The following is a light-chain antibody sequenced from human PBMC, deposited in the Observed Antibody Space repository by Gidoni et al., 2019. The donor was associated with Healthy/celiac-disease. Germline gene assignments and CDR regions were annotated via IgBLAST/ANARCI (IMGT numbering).Light chain of an antibody. CDR1: NIGSKS. J-gene: IGLJ2*01. Sequence: SYVLPQPPSVSVAPGKTARMTCGGNNIGSKSVHWYQQKPGQAPVLVIYDDSDRPSGIPERFSGSNSGNTATLTISRVEAGDEADYYCQVWDSSSDHPVFGGGTKLTVL. CDR3: QVWDSSSDHPV. CDR2: DDS. V-gene: IGLV3-21*04.